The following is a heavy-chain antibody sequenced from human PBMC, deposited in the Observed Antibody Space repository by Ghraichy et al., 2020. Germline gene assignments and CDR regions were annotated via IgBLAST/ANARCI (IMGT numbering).Heavy chain of an antibody. V-gene: IGHV3-30*18. CDR1: GFTFSSYA. CDR3: AKDKPPQYYYGMDV. Sequence: GGSLRLSCAGSGFTFSSYAIHWVRLVPGKGLEWVAVISYDGSNKYYADSVKGRFTVSRDDSKNTLYLQMNSLRTEDTAVYYCAKDKPPQYYYGMDVWGQGTTVTVSS. J-gene: IGHJ6*02. CDR2: ISYDGSNK.